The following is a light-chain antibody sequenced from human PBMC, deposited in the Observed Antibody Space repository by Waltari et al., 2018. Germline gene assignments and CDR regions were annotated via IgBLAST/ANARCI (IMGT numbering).Light chain of an antibody. J-gene: IGKJ1*01. CDR1: QSVSRA. CDR2: GAS. V-gene: IGKV3-20*01. CDR3: QHYVRLPAT. Sequence: EIVLTQSPGTLSLSLGERATLSCRASQSVSRALAWYQQTPGQAPRLLIYGASTRATGIPDRFSGSGSGTDFSLTISRLEPDDFAVYYCQHYVRLPATFGQGTTVEI.